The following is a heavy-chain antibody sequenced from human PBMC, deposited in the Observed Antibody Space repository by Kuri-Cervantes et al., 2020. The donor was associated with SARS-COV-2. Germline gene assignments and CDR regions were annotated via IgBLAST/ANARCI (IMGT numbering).Heavy chain of an antibody. V-gene: IGHV1-24*01. D-gene: IGHD3-3*01. CDR3: ARGWSGYSLYYFDY. CDR2: FDPEDGET. J-gene: IGHJ4*02. CDR1: GYTLTELS. Sequence: ASVKVSCKVSGYTLTELSMHWVRQAPGKGLEWMGGFDPEDGETIYAQKFQGRVTMTEDTSTDTAYMELRSLRSDDTAVYYCARGWSGYSLYYFDYWGQGTLVTVSS.